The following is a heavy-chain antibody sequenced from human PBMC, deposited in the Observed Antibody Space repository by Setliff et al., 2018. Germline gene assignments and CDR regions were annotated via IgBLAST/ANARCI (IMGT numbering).Heavy chain of an antibody. CDR3: SRLVRYCTVTSCQRASGGEH. CDR2: ISGYTGNT. D-gene: IGHD2-8*02. CDR1: GYTFTDYG. J-gene: IGHJ1*01. Sequence: GASVKVSCKASGYTFTDYGITWVRQAPGQGLEWMGWISGYTGNTNYAHKLQGRVTLTTDTSTGTAYMELRSLRSDDTAVYYRSRLVRYCTVTSCQRASGGEHWGQGTLVTVSS. V-gene: IGHV1-18*01.